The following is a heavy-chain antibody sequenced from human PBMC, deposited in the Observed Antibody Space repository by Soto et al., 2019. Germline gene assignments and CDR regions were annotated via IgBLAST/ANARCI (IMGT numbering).Heavy chain of an antibody. CDR1: GYTLTELS. D-gene: IGHD3-22*01. J-gene: IGHJ4*02. CDR3: ATDLHYYDSSGYPPFFDY. CDR2: FDPEDGET. Sequence: GASVKVSCKVSGYTLTELSMHWVRQAPGKGIEWMGGFDPEDGETIYAQKFQGRVTMTEDTSTDTAYMELSSLRSEDTALYYCATDLHYYDSSGYPPFFDYWGQGTLVTVS. V-gene: IGHV1-24*01.